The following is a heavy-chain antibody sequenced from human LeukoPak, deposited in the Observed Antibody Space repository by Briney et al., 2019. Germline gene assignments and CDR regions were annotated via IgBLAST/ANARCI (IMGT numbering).Heavy chain of an antibody. Sequence: GASLRLSCAASGFTFSNYAMSWVRQAPGKGLEWVSAITGSGGNTYYADSVKGRFTISRDDAKNSLFLQMNSLRAEDTAVYYCATADLTGYYGGDYWGQGTLVTVSS. V-gene: IGHV3-23*01. J-gene: IGHJ4*02. D-gene: IGHD3-9*01. CDR1: GFTFSNYA. CDR2: ITGSGGNT. CDR3: ATADLTGYYGGDY.